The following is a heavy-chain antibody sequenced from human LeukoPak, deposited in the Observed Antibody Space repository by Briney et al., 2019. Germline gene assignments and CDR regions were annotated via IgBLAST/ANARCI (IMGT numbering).Heavy chain of an antibody. CDR3: ARGSTRDGYW. CDR1: GFTFSSYS. J-gene: IGHJ4*02. V-gene: IGHV3-48*02. D-gene: IGHD5-24*01. Sequence: GGSLRLSCAASGFTFSSYSMNWVRQAPGKGLQWVSYISDSGNTIFYADSVKGRFTISSDNAKNSLYLQMNSLRDEDTAVYFCARGSTRDGYWWGQGTLVTVSS. CDR2: ISDSGNTI.